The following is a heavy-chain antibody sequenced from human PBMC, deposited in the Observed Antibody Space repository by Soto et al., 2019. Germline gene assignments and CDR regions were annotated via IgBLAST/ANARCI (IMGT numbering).Heavy chain of an antibody. V-gene: IGHV3-33*01. D-gene: IGHD5-12*01. CDR3: ARTGYDYDYYYMDV. J-gene: IGHJ6*03. CDR1: GFTFSSYG. Sequence: QVQLVESGGGVVQPGRSLRLSCAASGFTFSSYGMHWVRQAPGKGLEWVAVIWYDGSNKYYADSVKGRFTISRDNSKNTLYLQMNSLRAEDTAVYYCARTGYDYDYYYMDVWGKGTTVTVSS. CDR2: IWYDGSNK.